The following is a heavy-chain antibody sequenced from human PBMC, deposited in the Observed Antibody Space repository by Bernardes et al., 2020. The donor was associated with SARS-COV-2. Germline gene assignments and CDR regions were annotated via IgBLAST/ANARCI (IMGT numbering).Heavy chain of an antibody. CDR2: IYSGGST. CDR3: ARDVHTYLSDV. V-gene: IGHV3-66*02. CDR1: GFTVSSNY. D-gene: IGHD1-1*01. Sequence: GGSLRLSCAASGFTVSSNYMSWVRQAPGKGLEWVSVIYSGGSTYYADSVKGRFTISRDNSKNTLYLQMNSLRAEDTAVYYCARDVHTYLSDVWGQGTTVTVSS. J-gene: IGHJ6*02.